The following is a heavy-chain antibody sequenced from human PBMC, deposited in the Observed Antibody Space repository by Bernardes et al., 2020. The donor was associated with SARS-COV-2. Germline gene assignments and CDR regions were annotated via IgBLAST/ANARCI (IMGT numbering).Heavy chain of an antibody. Sequence: SETLSLTCTVSGVSFVSFNDYYWTSSRQLPRKGLEWIADIYPSGSFNYYPSLQGRITISADTSKNQFPLKLTSVTAADTAFYYCAIVQWLAHYYDSWGQGILVTVSS. CDR2: IYPSGSF. CDR1: GVSFVSFNDYY. V-gene: IGHV4-61*08. CDR3: AIVQWLAHYYDS. D-gene: IGHD6-19*01. J-gene: IGHJ4*02.